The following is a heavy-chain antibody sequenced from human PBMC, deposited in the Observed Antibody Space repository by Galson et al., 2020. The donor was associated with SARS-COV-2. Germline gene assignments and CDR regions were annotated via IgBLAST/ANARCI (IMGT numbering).Heavy chain of an antibody. J-gene: IGHJ4*02. CDR1: GFSLSTSGMC. CDR3: ARIKGAGSSWPNFDY. Sequence: SGPTLVKPTQTLTLTCTFSGFSLSTSGMCVSWIRQPPGKALEWLALIDWDDDKYYSTSLKTRLTISKDTSKNQVVLTMTNMDPVDTATYYGARIKGAGSSWPNFDYWGQGTLVTVSS. CDR2: IDWDDDK. D-gene: IGHD6-13*01. V-gene: IGHV2-70*01.